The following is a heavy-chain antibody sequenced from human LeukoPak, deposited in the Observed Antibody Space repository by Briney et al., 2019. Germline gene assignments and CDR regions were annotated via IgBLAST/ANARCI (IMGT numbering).Heavy chain of an antibody. V-gene: IGHV3-7*01. CDR1: GFTFSSYW. J-gene: IGHJ4*02. CDR3: ARGVPYDSWSGPHYSDY. Sequence: GGSLRLSCAASGFTFSSYWMSWARQAPGKGLEWVASINHNGNVNYYVDSVKGRFTISRDSAKNSLYLQMNSLRAEDTAVYYCARGVPYDSWSGPHYSDYWGQGTLVTVSS. CDR2: INHNGNVN. D-gene: IGHD3-3*01.